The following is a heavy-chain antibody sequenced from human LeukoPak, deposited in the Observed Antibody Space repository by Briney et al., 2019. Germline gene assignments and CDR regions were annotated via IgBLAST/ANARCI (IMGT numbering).Heavy chain of an antibody. Sequence: SGPTLVNPTQTLTLTCTFSGFSLSNTGVGVGWIRQPPGKALEWIGYIYYSGSTNYNPSLKSRVTISVKTSKNQFSLKLSSVTAADTAVYYCARVTGYMIEDYFDYWGQGTLVTVSS. V-gene: IGHV4-61*08. D-gene: IGHD3-22*01. CDR1: GFSLSNTGVG. CDR2: IYYSGST. CDR3: ARVTGYMIEDYFDY. J-gene: IGHJ4*02.